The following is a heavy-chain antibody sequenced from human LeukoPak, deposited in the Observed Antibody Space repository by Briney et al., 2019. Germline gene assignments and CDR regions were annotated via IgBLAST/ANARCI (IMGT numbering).Heavy chain of an antibody. V-gene: IGHV1-69*05. CDR2: IIPIFGTA. D-gene: IGHD3-22*01. Sequence: GSSVKVSCKASGGTFSSYAISWVLQAPGQGLEWMGRIIPIFGTANYAQKFQGRVTITTDESTSAAYMELSSLRSEDTAVYYCARERYYDSSGYSPDAFDIWGQGTMVTVSS. CDR3: ARERYYDSSGYSPDAFDI. CDR1: GGTFSSYA. J-gene: IGHJ3*02.